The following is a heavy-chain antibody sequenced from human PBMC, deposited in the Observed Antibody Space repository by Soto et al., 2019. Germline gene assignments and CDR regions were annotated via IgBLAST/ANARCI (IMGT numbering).Heavy chain of an antibody. CDR1: GGSISSGGYY. D-gene: IGHD6-13*01. Sequence: QVQLQESGPGLVKPSQTLSLTCTVSGGSISSGGYYWSWIRQHPGKGMEWIGYIYCSGSTYYTPTLKSRVTISVGPSKNQFALKLSAVDAASTAVYDCARSRYSSSWYSYWGQGTLVTVSS. CDR2: IYCSGST. CDR3: ARSRYSSSWYSY. V-gene: IGHV4-31*03. J-gene: IGHJ4*02.